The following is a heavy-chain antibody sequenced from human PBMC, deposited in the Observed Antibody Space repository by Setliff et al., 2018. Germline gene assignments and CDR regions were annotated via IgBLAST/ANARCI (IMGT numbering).Heavy chain of an antibody. CDR3: ARHKSNGSGSYPSLYMDV. Sequence: SETLSLTCTVSGGSISTGNYYWSWIRQHPGKGLEWVATIYYSGSTYSNPSLKSRLIISVDAPDNQFSVKLSSVTAADTAVYYCARHKSNGSGSYPSLYMDVWGKGIMVTVSS. J-gene: IGHJ6*03. CDR2: IYYSGST. D-gene: IGHD3-10*01. CDR1: GGSISTGNYY. V-gene: IGHV4-39*01.